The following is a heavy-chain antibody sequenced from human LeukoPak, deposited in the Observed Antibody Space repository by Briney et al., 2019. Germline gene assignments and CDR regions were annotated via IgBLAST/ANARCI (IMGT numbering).Heavy chain of an antibody. D-gene: IGHD5-24*01. Sequence: GGSLRLSCAASGFTFSSYWMSRVRQAPGKGLEWVANIKQDGSEKYYVDSVKGRFTISRDNAKNSLYLQMNSLRAEDTAVYYCASRDGYNYVPYWGQGTLVTVSS. J-gene: IGHJ4*02. CDR1: GFTFSSYW. V-gene: IGHV3-7*01. CDR2: IKQDGSEK. CDR3: ASRDGYNYVPY.